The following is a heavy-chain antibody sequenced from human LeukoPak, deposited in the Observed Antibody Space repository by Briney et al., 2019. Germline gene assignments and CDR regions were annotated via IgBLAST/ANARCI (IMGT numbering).Heavy chain of an antibody. Sequence: SETLSLTCTVSGGSISSYYWSWIRQPAGKGLEWIGRIYTSGSTNYNPSLKSRVTMSVDTSKNQFSLKLSSVTAADTAVYYCARVRRIVVVVAATPRYYYMDVWGKGTTVTVSS. CDR1: GGSISSYY. V-gene: IGHV4-4*07. J-gene: IGHJ6*03. D-gene: IGHD2-15*01. CDR3: ARVRRIVVVVAATPRYYYMDV. CDR2: IYTSGST.